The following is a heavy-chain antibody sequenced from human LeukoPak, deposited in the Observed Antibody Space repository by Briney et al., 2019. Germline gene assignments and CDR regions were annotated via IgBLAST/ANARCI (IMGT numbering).Heavy chain of an antibody. V-gene: IGHV4-34*01. J-gene: IGHJ4*02. D-gene: IGHD2-2*01. Sequence: PSETLSLTCAVYGGSFSNYYWSWIRQPPGKGLEWIGEINHSGSTNYNPSLKSRVTISVDTSKNQFSLKLSSVTAADTAVYYCARRGCSSTSCSIPRPAPFDYWGQGTLVTVSS. CDR1: GGSFSNYY. CDR3: ARRGCSSTSCSIPRPAPFDY. CDR2: INHSGST.